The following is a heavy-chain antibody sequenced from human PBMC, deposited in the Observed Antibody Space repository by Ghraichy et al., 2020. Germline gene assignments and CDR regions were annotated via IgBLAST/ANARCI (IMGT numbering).Heavy chain of an antibody. J-gene: IGHJ6*02. CDR1: GFTFSNAW. V-gene: IGHV3-15*01. D-gene: IGHD5-24*01. CDR2: IKSKTDGGTT. Sequence: GESLNISCAASGFTFSNAWMSWVRQAPGKGLEWVGRIKSKTDGGTTDYAAPVKGRFTISRDDSKNTLYLQMNSLKTEDTAVYYCTTTTTEMATILVELDYYGMDVWGQGTTVTVSS. CDR3: TTTTTEMATILVELDYYGMDV.